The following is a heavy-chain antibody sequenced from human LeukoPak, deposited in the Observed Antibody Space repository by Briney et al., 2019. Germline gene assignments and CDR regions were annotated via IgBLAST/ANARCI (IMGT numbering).Heavy chain of an antibody. J-gene: IGHJ4*02. CDR1: GGSVSCGSYY. CDR2: IYYSGST. Sequence: SETLSLTCTVSGGSVSCGSYYWSWIRQPPGKGLEWIGYIYYSGSTNYNPSLKSRVTISVDTSKNQFSLKLSSVTAADTAVYYCARVGVTSGPQIDYWGQGTLVTVSS. CDR3: ARVGVTSGPQIDY. D-gene: IGHD2-21*02. V-gene: IGHV4-61*01.